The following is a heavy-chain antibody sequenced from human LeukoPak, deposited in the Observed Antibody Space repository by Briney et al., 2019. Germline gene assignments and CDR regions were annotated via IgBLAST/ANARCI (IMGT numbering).Heavy chain of an antibody. V-gene: IGHV4-39*07. J-gene: IGHJ4*02. Sequence: SETLSLTCTVSGGSISSSSYYWGWIRQPPGKGLEWIGSIYYSGSTYYNPSLKSRVTISVDTSKNQFSLKLSSVTAADTAVYYCARDDVGGSGSPFDYWGQGTLVTVSS. CDR3: ARDDVGGSGSPFDY. CDR1: GGSISSSSYY. D-gene: IGHD3-10*01. CDR2: IYYSGST.